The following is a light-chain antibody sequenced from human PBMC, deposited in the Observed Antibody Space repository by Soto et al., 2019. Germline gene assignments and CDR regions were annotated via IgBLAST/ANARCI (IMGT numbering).Light chain of an antibody. CDR3: RSFADRNNFYFV. V-gene: IGLV2-8*01. Sequence: QSVLTQPPSASGSPGQSVTISCTGTSSDVGGYNYVSWYQQYPGRAPKLMIYEVTKRPSGVPDRFSGSKSGNTASLTVSGLPAEDEADYYWRSFADRNNFYFVFGGGTKL. J-gene: IGLJ3*02. CDR2: EVT. CDR1: SSDVGGYNY.